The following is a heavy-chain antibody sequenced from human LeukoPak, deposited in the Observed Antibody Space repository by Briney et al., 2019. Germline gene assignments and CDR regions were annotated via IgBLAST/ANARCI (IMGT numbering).Heavy chain of an antibody. CDR2: ISAYNGNT. CDR1: GYTFTSYG. CDR3: ARDASIAAAGLFDP. J-gene: IGHJ5*02. Sequence: ASVKVSCRASGYTFTSYGISWVRQATGQGLEWMGWISAYNGNTNYAQKLQGRVTMTTDTSTSTAYMELRSLRSDDTAVYYCARDASIAAAGLFDPWGQGTLVTVSS. D-gene: IGHD6-13*01. V-gene: IGHV1-18*04.